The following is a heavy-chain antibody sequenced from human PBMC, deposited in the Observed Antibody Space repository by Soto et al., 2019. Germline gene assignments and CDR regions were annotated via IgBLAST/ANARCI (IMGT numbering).Heavy chain of an antibody. Sequence: PGGSLRLSCAASGFTFSSYWMHWVRQDPGKGLVWVSHINSDGSDTSYADSVKGRFTISRDNAKNTLYLQMNSLRAEDTAVYYCVREEKGLGIDYWGLGILVTVSS. J-gene: IGHJ4*02. CDR1: GFTFSSYW. D-gene: IGHD1-26*01. CDR3: VREEKGLGIDY. V-gene: IGHV3-74*01. CDR2: INSDGSDT.